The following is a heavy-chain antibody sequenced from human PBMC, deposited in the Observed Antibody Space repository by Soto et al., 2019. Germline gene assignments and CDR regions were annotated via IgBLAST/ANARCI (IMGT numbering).Heavy chain of an antibody. CDR3: ASSSSGGPGHYYYYGMDV. CDR1: GGSISSSSYY. J-gene: IGHJ6*02. D-gene: IGHD6-6*01. Sequence: PSETLSLTCTVSGGSISSSSYYWGWIRQPPGKGLEWIGSIYYSGSTYYNPSLKSRVTISVDTSKNQFSLKLSSVTAADTAVYYCASSSSGGPGHYYYYGMDVWGQGTTVTVSS. CDR2: IYYSGST. V-gene: IGHV4-39*01.